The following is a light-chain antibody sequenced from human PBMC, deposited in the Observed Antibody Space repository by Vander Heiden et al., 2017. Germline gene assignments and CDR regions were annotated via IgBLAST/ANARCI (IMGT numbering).Light chain of an antibody. CDR1: QSFSGTY. Sequence: IVLTQSPGTLSLSPGERPTLSCRASQSFSGTYLAWYQQRPGQAPRLLIYGASMRATGIPDRFSGSESGTDFTLTISRLEPEDFAVYYCQQYGSSLLTFGGGTKVEIK. V-gene: IGKV3-20*01. CDR2: GAS. J-gene: IGKJ4*01. CDR3: QQYGSSLLT.